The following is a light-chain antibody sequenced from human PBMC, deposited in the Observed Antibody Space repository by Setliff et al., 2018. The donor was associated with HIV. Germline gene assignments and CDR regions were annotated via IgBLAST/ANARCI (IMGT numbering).Light chain of an antibody. CDR2: WAS. J-gene: IGKJ1*01. CDR1: RTLLYRSNNKNY. V-gene: IGKV4-1*01. CDR3: QEYYSTPWT. Sequence: DIVMTQSPDSLAVSLGERATINCKSSRTLLYRSNNKNYLAWYQQKPGQPPKLLIYWASTRESGVPDRFSGSGSGTDFTLTISSLQAEDVAIYYCQEYYSTPWTFGQGTKVDIK.